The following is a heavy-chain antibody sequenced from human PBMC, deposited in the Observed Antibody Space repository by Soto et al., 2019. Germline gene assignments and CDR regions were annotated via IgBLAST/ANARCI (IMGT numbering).Heavy chain of an antibody. V-gene: IGHV1-46*01. J-gene: IGHJ5*02. D-gene: IGHD6-13*01. Sequence: QVQLVQSGAEVKKPGASVKVSCKASGYTFTSYYMHWVRQAPGQGLEWMGIINPSGGSTSYAQKFKGRATMTRDTSTSTVYRKLSTLRSEDTALYYCAREVPIAAAEWFDPWGQGPLVTVSS. CDR1: GYTFTSYY. CDR3: AREVPIAAAEWFDP. CDR2: INPSGGST.